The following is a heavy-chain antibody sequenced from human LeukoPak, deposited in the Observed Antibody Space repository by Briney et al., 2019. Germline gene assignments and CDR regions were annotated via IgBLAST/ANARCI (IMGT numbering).Heavy chain of an antibody. J-gene: IGHJ1*01. Sequence: GGSLRLSCAASGFTFSSHGMNWVRQAPGKGLEWVSGISRSGGTTYYTDSVKGRFTISRDNSTNTQSLQMNSLRAEDTAVYYCAKDDDWGRYKHWGQGTLVTVSS. CDR3: AKDDDWGRYKH. D-gene: IGHD3-16*01. CDR2: ISRSGGTT. CDR1: GFTFSSHG. V-gene: IGHV3-23*01.